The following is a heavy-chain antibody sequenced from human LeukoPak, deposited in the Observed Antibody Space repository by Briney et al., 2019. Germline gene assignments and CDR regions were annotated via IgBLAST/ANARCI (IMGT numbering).Heavy chain of an antibody. J-gene: IGHJ4*02. Sequence: SVKVSCKASGGTFSSYAISWVRQAPGQGLEWMGGIIPIFGTANYAQKFQGRVTITTDEPTSTAYMELSSLRSEDTAVYYCTRETSSRYFDYWGQGTLVTVSS. CDR2: IIPIFGTA. V-gene: IGHV1-69*05. CDR1: GGTFSSYA. CDR3: TRETSSRYFDY.